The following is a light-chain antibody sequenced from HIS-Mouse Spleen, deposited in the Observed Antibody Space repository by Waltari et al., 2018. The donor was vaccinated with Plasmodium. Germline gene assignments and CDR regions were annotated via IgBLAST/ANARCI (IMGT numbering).Light chain of an antibody. CDR1: SSDAGGYNY. CDR3: CSYAGSYTYV. V-gene: IGLV2-11*01. J-gene: IGLJ1*01. CDR2: DVS. Sequence: QSALTQPRPVSGSPGQSVTIPCTGTSSDAGGYNYFSWYQQHPGKAPKLMIYDVSKRPSGVPDRFSGSKSGNTASLTISGLQAEDEADYYCCSYAGSYTYVFGTGTKVTVL.